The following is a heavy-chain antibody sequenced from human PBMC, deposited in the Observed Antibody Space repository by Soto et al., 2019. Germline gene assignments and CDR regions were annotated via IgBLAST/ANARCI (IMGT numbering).Heavy chain of an antibody. J-gene: IGHJ6*02. D-gene: IGHD2-15*01. CDR2: IIPIFGTA. Sequence: QVQLVQSGAEVKKPGSSVKVSCKASGGTFSSYAISWVRQAPGQGLEWMGGIIPIFGTANYAQKFQGRVTITADEATSTAYMELSSLRSEDTAVYYCARDSAGYCSVGSCSGPHYGMDVWGQGTTVTVSS. V-gene: IGHV1-69*01. CDR1: GGTFSSYA. CDR3: ARDSAGYCSVGSCSGPHYGMDV.